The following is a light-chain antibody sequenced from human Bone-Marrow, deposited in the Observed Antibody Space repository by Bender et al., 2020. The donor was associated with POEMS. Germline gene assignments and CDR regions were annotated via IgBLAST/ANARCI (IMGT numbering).Light chain of an antibody. V-gene: IGLV3-1*01. J-gene: IGLJ2*01. Sequence: SYELTQPPSVSVSAGQTASITCSGDQLENKYPSWYQQKAGQSPVLVIYQERKRPSGIPGRFSGSSSGKTATLTISETQAMDEADYYCQAWDGSTVVFGGGTKLTVL. CDR3: QAWDGSTVV. CDR1: QLENKY. CDR2: QER.